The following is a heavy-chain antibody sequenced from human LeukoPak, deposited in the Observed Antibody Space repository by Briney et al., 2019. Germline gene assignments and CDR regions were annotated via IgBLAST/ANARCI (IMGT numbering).Heavy chain of an antibody. CDR3: TTDRLEDNAFDV. V-gene: IGHV3-15*01. Sequence: GGSLALSCAASGFTFSKAWLTWVRRAPGKGLEWVGHIKSRTDDGTTDYAAPVKGRFTISRDDSQNKVYLQMNSLKTEDTAVYYCTTDRLEDNAFDVWGHGTMVTVSS. CDR2: IKSRTDDGTT. CDR1: GFTFSKAW. J-gene: IGHJ3*01.